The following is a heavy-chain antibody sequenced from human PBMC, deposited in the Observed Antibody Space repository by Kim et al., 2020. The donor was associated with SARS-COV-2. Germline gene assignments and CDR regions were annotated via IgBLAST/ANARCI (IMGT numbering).Heavy chain of an antibody. CDR2: IYPGDSDT. CDR3: ARGFGTYSGSYVVDY. Sequence: GESLKISCKGSGYSFTSYWIGWVRQMPGKGLEWMGIIYPGDSDTRYSPSFQGQVTISADKSISTAYLQWSSLKASDTAMYYCARGFGTYSGSYVVDYWGQGTLVTVSS. J-gene: IGHJ4*02. CDR1: GYSFTSYW. V-gene: IGHV5-51*01. D-gene: IGHD1-26*01.